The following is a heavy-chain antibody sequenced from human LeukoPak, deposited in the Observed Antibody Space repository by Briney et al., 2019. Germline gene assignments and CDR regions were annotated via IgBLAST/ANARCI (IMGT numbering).Heavy chain of an antibody. J-gene: IGHJ3*02. Sequence: PSETLSLTCAVYGGSFSGYYWSWIRQPPGKGLEWIGEINHSGSTNYNPSLKSRVTISVGTSKNQFSLKLSSVAAADTAVYYCARHRSALSAFDIWGQGTMVTVSS. CDR2: INHSGST. D-gene: IGHD3-3*02. V-gene: IGHV4-34*01. CDR1: GGSFSGYY. CDR3: ARHRSALSAFDI.